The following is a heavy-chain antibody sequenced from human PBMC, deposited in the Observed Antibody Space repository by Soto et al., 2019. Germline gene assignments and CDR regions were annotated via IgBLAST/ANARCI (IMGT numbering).Heavy chain of an antibody. CDR1: GFTFSSYS. J-gene: IGHJ4*02. CDR3: AREGINNYNEYYFDS. D-gene: IGHD4-4*01. V-gene: IGHV3-21*01. CDR2: ISGSGNYA. Sequence: LRLSCAASGFTFSSYSMNWVRQAPGKGLEWVSSISGSGNYAHYADFLRGRFTISRDNAKTSLYLQMNSLRAEDTAVYYCAREGINNYNEYYFDSWGQGTVVTVSS.